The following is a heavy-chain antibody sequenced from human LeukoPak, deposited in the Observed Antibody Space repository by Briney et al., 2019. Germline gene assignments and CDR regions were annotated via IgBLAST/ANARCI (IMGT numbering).Heavy chain of an antibody. CDR1: GGSISSYY. V-gene: IGHV4-59*08. CDR3: ARHPSTYCGGDCYSFWFDP. J-gene: IGHJ5*02. CDR2: IYYSGST. Sequence: SETLSLTCTVSGGSISSYYWSWIRQPPGKGLEWIGYIYYSGSTNYNPSLKSRVTISVDTSKNQFSLKLSSVTAADTAVYYCARHPSTYCGGDCYSFWFDPWGQETLVTVSS. D-gene: IGHD2-21*02.